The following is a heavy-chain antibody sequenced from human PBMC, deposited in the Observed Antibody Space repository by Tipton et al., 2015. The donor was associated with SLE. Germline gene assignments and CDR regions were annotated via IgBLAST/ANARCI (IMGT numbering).Heavy chain of an antibody. CDR3: ASHPYSGSYLDAFDI. V-gene: IGHV4-39*07. J-gene: IGHJ3*02. D-gene: IGHD1-26*01. CDR2: IYYSGST. CDR1: GGSISSSSYY. Sequence: TLSLTCTVSGGSISSSSYYWGWIRQPPGKGLEWIGSIYYSGSTYYNPSLKSRVTISVDTSKNQFSLKLSSVTAADTAVYYCASHPYSGSYLDAFDIWGQGKMVTVSS.